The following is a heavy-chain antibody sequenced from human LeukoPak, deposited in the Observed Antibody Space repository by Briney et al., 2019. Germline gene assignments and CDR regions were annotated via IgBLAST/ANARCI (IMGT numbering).Heavy chain of an antibody. D-gene: IGHD6-19*01. CDR3: ARDAAGSSGWYFDY. CDR1: GFTFSSYS. J-gene: IGHJ4*02. Sequence: PGGSLRLSCAASGFTFSSYSMNWVRQAPGKGLEWVAVIWYDGSNKYYADSVKGRFTISRDNSKNTLYLQMNSLRAEDTAVYYCARDAAGSSGWYFDYWGQGTLVTVSS. V-gene: IGHV3-33*08. CDR2: IWYDGSNK.